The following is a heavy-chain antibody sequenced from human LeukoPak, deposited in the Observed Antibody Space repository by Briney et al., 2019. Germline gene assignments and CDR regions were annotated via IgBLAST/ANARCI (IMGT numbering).Heavy chain of an antibody. Sequence: GRSLRLFCAASGFTFSSYAMHWVRQAPGKGLEWVAVISYDGSNKYYADSVKGRFTISRNNSKNTLYLQMNSLRAEDTAVYYCAREIYGYCSSTSCYGMDVWGQGTTVTVSS. V-gene: IGHV3-30-3*01. CDR3: AREIYGYCSSTSCYGMDV. D-gene: IGHD2-2*03. J-gene: IGHJ6*02. CDR2: ISYDGSNK. CDR1: GFTFSSYA.